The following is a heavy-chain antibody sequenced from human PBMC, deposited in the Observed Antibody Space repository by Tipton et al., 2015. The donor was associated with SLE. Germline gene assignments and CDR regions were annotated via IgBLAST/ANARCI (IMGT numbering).Heavy chain of an antibody. CDR1: EFSFSNYW. J-gene: IGHJ6*02. CDR2: ISSSLTNI. D-gene: IGHD2-2*01. CDR3: ARDRVTRGYYGLDV. Sequence: SLRLSCAASEFSFSNYWMHWVRQAPGKGLEWVSYISSSLTNIYYADSVKGRFAVSRDNAKNSVFLQMNGLGAEDTAVYYCARDRVTRGYYGLDVWGQGTTVTVSS. V-gene: IGHV3-21*03.